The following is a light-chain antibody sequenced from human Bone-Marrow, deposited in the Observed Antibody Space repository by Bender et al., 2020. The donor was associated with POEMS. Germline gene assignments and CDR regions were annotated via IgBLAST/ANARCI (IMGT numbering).Light chain of an antibody. V-gene: IGLV2-14*02. CDR3: TSYAGNNNVV. J-gene: IGLJ2*01. Sequence: QSALTQPASVSGSPGQSITISCTATSNDIGNYNLVSWFQHHPGKAPKLLIYEGSQRPSGVPDRFSGSKSGSTASLTVSGLQAEDEAHYYCTSYAGNNNVVFGGGTKLTVL. CDR1: SNDIGNYNL. CDR2: EGS.